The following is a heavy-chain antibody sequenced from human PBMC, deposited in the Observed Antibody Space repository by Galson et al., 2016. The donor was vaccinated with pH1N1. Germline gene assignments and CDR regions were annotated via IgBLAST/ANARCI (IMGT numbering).Heavy chain of an antibody. V-gene: IGHV1-18*01. CDR3: ARKGTGWPLDC. J-gene: IGHJ4*02. Sequence: SVKVSCKASGFTFTTSGFTWVRQAPGQGLEWMGWITGNNGDSHYAQKVKGRVTVTIDTSTSTAYLEVRGRTCYDPAEYYCARKGTGWPLDCWGQGTLVTVSS. CDR1: GFTFTTSG. CDR2: ITGNNGDS. D-gene: IGHD7-27*01.